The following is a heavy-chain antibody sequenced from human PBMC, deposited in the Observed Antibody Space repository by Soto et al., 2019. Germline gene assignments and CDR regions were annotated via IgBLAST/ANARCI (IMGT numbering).Heavy chain of an antibody. V-gene: IGHV1-69*13. CDR2: IIPIFGTA. CDR3: ARGHSSSRDNWFDP. D-gene: IGHD6-6*01. CDR1: GGTFSSYA. Sequence: ASVKVCGEASGGTFSSYAISWVRQAPGQGLEWMGGIIPIFGTANYAQKFQGRVTITADVSTSTAYMELSSLRSEDTAVYYCARGHSSSRDNWFDPWGQGTLVTVSS. J-gene: IGHJ5*02.